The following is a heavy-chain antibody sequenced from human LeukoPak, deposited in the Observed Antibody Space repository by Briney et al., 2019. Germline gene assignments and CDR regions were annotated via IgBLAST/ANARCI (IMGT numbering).Heavy chain of an antibody. CDR2: IYYSGST. CDR3: ARLLDYGGNSVAFDI. D-gene: IGHD4-23*01. CDR1: GGSISSSSYY. J-gene: IGHJ3*02. V-gene: IGHV4-39*01. Sequence: SETLSLTCSVSGGSISSSSYYWGWIRQPPGKGLEWIGSIYYSGSTYYNPSLKSRVTISVDTSKNQFSLKLSSVTAADTAVYYCARLLDYGGNSVAFDIWGQGTMVTVSS.